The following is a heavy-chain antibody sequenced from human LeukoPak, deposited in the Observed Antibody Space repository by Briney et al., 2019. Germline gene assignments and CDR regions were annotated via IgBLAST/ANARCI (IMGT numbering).Heavy chain of an antibody. Sequence: GWSLTLSCVGSGFTFSRDWMSWVRQAAGKERAWVANINQVGSERSYVDSVKGRFTISRDNAKNSLYLQMNSLRAADAAVYYCASDGGWGKFYYWGQGTLVTVSS. CDR3: ASDGGWGKFYY. V-gene: IGHV3-7*01. CDR2: INQVGSER. D-gene: IGHD7-27*01. CDR1: GFTFSRDW. J-gene: IGHJ4*02.